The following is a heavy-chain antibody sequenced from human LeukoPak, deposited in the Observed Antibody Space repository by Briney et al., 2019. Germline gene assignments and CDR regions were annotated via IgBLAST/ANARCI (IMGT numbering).Heavy chain of an antibody. CDR2: INYSGST. V-gene: IGHV4-59*01. D-gene: IGHD3-3*01. Sequence: SETLSLTCTVSGGSISNYYWSWIRQPPGKGLEWIAYINYSGSTNYNPSLKSRVTISVDRSKNHFSLTLSSVTAADTAVYYCARFGGPHAFDIWGQGTMVTVSS. CDR3: ARFGGPHAFDI. CDR1: GGSISNYY. J-gene: IGHJ3*02.